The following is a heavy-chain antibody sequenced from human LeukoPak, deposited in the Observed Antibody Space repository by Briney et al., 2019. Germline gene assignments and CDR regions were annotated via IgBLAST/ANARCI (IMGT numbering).Heavy chain of an antibody. D-gene: IGHD3-9*01. J-gene: IGHJ4*02. CDR2: INPHSGGT. Sequence: ASMKLSGSASEYIFTDYYIHWVRQAPGQGLEWMGWINPHSGGTNYAQNFQYRVTMTGDTSISTAYMELSRLISDDTAIYYCARGGDNYDILTQWGQGNLVTVSS. V-gene: IGHV1-2*02. CDR1: EYIFTDYY. CDR3: ARGGDNYDILTQ.